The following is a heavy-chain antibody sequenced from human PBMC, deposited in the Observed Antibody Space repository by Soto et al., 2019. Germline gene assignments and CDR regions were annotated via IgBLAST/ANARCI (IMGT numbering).Heavy chain of an antibody. D-gene: IGHD3-22*01. Sequence: GGSLRLSCAASGFTFSDHYVDWVRQAPGKGLEWVGRTRNKANSYTTEYAASVKGRFTISRDDSKNSLYLQMNSLKTEDTAVYYCAGQVPYYYDSSGSNDAFDIWGQGTMVTVSS. CDR1: GFTFSDHY. CDR3: AGQVPYYYDSSGSNDAFDI. V-gene: IGHV3-72*01. J-gene: IGHJ3*02. CDR2: TRNKANSYTT.